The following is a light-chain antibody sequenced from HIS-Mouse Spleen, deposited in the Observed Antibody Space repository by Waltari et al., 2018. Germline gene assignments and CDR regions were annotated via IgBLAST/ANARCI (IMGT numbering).Light chain of an antibody. CDR3: QQSYSTLMYT. V-gene: IGKV1-39*01. CDR2: AAS. J-gene: IGKJ2*01. Sequence: DIQMTQSPSSLSASVGDRVPIPCRASQSISSYLNWYQQKPGKAPKLLIYAASSLQSGVPSRFSGSGSGTDFTLTISSLQPEDFATYYCQQSYSTLMYTFGQGTKLEIK. CDR1: QSISSY.